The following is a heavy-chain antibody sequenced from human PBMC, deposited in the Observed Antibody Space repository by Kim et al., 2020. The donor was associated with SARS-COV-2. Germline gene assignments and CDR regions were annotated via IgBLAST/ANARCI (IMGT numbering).Heavy chain of an antibody. D-gene: IGHD6-25*01. V-gene: IGHV3-30*04. J-gene: IGHJ6*02. Sequence: GGSLRLSCAASGFTFSSYAMHWVRQAPGKGLEWVAVISYDGSNKYYVDSVKGRFTISRDNSKNTLYLQMNSLRAEDTAVYYCARARGGEQQRLKMGDYYSGMDVWAQGTTVTVSS. CDR3: ARARGGEQQRLKMGDYYSGMDV. CDR2: ISYDGSNK. CDR1: GFTFSSYA.